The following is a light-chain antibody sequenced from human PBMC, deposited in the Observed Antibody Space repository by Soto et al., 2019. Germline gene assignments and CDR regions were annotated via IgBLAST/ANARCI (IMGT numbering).Light chain of an antibody. CDR3: QQLWSYPLT. CDR1: QDVSRS. Sequence: DTQLTHSPSLLSASVGDRVTITCRASQDVSRSVGWYQQKPGKAPKLLISAASTLHSGVPSRFSGSGSGKDLTLTISSLQPEDFATYYCQQLWSYPLTFGGGIKVEIX. CDR2: AAS. V-gene: IGKV1-9*01. J-gene: IGKJ4*01.